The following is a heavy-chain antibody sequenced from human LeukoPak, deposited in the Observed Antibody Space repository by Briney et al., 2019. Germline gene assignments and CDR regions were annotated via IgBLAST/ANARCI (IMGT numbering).Heavy chain of an antibody. Sequence: MASETLSLTCAVYGGSFSGYYLSWIRQPPGKGLEWMGEINHSGSTNYNPSLKNRVTISVDTSKNQFSLKLSSVTAADTGVYYCATARGAYYYDSRRIFDSWGQGTLVTVSS. CDR3: ATARGAYYYDSRRIFDS. V-gene: IGHV4-34*01. CDR2: INHSGST. CDR1: GGSFSGYY. D-gene: IGHD3-22*01. J-gene: IGHJ4*02.